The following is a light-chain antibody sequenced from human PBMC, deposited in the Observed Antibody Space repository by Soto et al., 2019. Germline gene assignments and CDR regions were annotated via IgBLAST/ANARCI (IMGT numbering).Light chain of an antibody. V-gene: IGKV3-15*01. Sequence: EIVMTQSPATLSVSPGERATLSCRASQSVSSNLAWYQQKPGQAPRLLIYGASTRATGNPARFSGSGSGTEFTLTISSLQSEDFAVYYCQQYNNWAGAFGQGTKVEI. J-gene: IGKJ1*01. CDR1: QSVSSN. CDR2: GAS. CDR3: QQYNNWAGA.